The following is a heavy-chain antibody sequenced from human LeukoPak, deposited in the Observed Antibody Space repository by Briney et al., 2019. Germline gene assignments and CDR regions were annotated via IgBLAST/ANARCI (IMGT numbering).Heavy chain of an antibody. CDR3: ARGGPMWASGSYDY. Sequence: SETLSLTCAVYGGSFSGYYWSWIRQPPGKGLEWIGEINHSGSTNYNPSLKSGVTISVDTSKNQFSLKLSSVTAADTAVYYCARGGPMWASGSYDYWGQGTLVTVSS. D-gene: IGHD1-26*01. J-gene: IGHJ4*02. CDR1: GGSFSGYY. CDR2: INHSGST. V-gene: IGHV4-34*01.